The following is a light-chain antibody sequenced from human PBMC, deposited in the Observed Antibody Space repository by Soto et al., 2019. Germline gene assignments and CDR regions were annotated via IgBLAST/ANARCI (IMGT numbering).Light chain of an antibody. V-gene: IGKV3-11*01. CDR1: ESVSNS. CDR3: QHRAGWPPALT. Sequence: EIVLTPSPGTLSLSPGERATLSCRARESVSNSLAWYQHKPGQAPRLLIYNASNRATGIPARFSGSGSGTDFTLTISSLEPEDFAVYFCQHRAGWPPALTFGGGTKVDIK. J-gene: IGKJ4*01. CDR2: NAS.